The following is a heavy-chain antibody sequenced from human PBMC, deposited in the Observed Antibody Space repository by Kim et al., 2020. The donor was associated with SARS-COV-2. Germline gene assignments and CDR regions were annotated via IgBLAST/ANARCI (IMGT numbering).Heavy chain of an antibody. CDR2: IYPGDSDT. Sequence: GESLKISCKGSGYSFTSYWIGWVRQMPGKGLEWMGIIYPGDSDTRYSPSFQGQVTISADKSISTAYLQWSSLKASDTAMYYCARRGGSVPPYSSSSRSWFDPWGQGTLVTVSS. J-gene: IGHJ5*02. V-gene: IGHV5-51*01. CDR1: GYSFTSYW. CDR3: ARRGGSVPPYSSSSRSWFDP. D-gene: IGHD6-6*01.